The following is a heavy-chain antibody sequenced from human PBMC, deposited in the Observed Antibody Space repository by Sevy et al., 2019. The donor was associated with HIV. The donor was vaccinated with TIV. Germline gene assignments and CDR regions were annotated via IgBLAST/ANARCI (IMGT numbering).Heavy chain of an antibody. D-gene: IGHD1-26*01. CDR2: IYPGDSDT. Sequence: GGSLRLSCKGSGYSFTSYWIGWVRQMPGKGLEWMGIIYPGDSDTRYSPSFQGQVTISADKSISTAYLQWSSLKASDIAMYYCARRSTGIVGTHFDYWGQGTLVTVSS. V-gene: IGHV5-51*01. J-gene: IGHJ4*02. CDR1: GYSFTSYW. CDR3: ARRSTGIVGTHFDY.